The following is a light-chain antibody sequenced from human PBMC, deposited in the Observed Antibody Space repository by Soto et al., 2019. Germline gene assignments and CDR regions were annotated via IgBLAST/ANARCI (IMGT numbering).Light chain of an antibody. CDR3: QQYGSSGT. J-gene: IGKJ1*01. V-gene: IGKV3-20*01. Sequence: EIVLTQSPGTLSLSPGERPTLSCRASQSVSNNYLAWYQQKPGPAPRVLIYGASNRATGIPDRFSGSGSGTAFTLTIRRMEPEDFAVYYCQQYGSSGTFGHGTKVDIK. CDR2: GAS. CDR1: QSVSNNY.